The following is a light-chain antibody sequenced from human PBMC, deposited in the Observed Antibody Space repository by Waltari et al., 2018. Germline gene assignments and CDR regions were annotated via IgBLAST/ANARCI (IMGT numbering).Light chain of an antibody. Sequence: DIQMTQSPSSLSASVGHIVTITCRASQGISIDLAWYQQKPGKAPKLLISGASTLQFGVPSRFSGSGYGTDFTLTISGLQPDDFATYYCQKYDSAPQTFGQGTKVEIK. CDR2: GAS. J-gene: IGKJ1*01. CDR3: QKYDSAPQT. CDR1: QGISID. V-gene: IGKV1-27*01.